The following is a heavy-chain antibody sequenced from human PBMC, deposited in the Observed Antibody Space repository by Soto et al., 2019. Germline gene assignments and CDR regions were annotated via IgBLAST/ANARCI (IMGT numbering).Heavy chain of an antibody. V-gene: IGHV3-13*01. CDR2: IGAAGDT. Sequence: EVQLVESGGGLVQPGGSLRLSCAASGFTFSNYDMHWVRQVTGKGLEWVSAIGAAGDTNYPDSVKGRFTISRKNAKNALYLQMNSLRAEDTAVYYCASGGWGSSWYEGGSRIDYWGQGALVTVSS. D-gene: IGHD6-13*01. CDR1: GFTFSNYD. J-gene: IGHJ4*02. CDR3: ASGGWGSSWYEGGSRIDY.